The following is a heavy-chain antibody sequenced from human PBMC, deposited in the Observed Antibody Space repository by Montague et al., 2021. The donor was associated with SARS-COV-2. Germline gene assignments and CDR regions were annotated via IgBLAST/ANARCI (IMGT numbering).Heavy chain of an antibody. V-gene: IGHV4-31*03. CDR1: GGSITSGAYY. Sequence: TLSLTCNVSGGSITSGAYYWSWIRQHPGKGLEWIGYIYYSGXTXLXXXXKXRVTISVDTSNNQFSLKVTSVTAADTAVYYCAREWGRGGDRYWYFDLWGRGTQVAVSS. J-gene: IGHJ2*01. CDR3: AREWGRGGDRYWYFDL. D-gene: IGHD2-21*02. CDR2: IYYSGXT.